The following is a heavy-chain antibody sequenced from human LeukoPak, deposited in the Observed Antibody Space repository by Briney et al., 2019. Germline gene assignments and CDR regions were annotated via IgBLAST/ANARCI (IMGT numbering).Heavy chain of an antibody. Sequence: SETLSLTCSVSGYSISSGNYWGWIRQPPGKGLEWIGEINHSGSTNYNPSLKSRVTISVDTSKNQFSLKLSSVTAADTAVYYCARKVVTAIPRSRFGYYYYYYMDVWGKGTTVTVSS. D-gene: IGHD2-21*02. V-gene: IGHV4-38-2*02. CDR1: GYSISSGNY. CDR2: INHSGST. J-gene: IGHJ6*03. CDR3: ARKVVTAIPRSRFGYYYYYYMDV.